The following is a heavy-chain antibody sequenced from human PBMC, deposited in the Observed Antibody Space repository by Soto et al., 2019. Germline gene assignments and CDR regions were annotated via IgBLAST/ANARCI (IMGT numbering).Heavy chain of an antibody. CDR1: GFTFSNAW. Sequence: LRLSCAASGFTFSNAWMSWVRQAPGKGLEWVGRIKSKTDGGTTDYAAPVKGRFTISRDDSKNTLYLQMNSLKTEDTAVYYCTKYSYGPNYYYHGMDVWGQGTTVPVSS. J-gene: IGHJ6*02. CDR3: TKYSYGPNYYYHGMDV. CDR2: IKSKTDGGTT. V-gene: IGHV3-15*01. D-gene: IGHD5-18*01.